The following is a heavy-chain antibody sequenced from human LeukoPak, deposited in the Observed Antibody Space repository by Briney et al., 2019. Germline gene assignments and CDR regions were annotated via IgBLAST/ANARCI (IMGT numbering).Heavy chain of an antibody. D-gene: IGHD2-15*01. CDR1: GYTLTAYY. CDR2: ISAYNGNT. Sequence: GASVKVSCKASGYTLTAYYIYWVRQAPGQGLEWMGWISAYNGNTNYAQKLQGRVTMTTDTSTSTAYMELRSLRSDDTAVYYCARDRCSGGSCSLDPWGQGTLVTVSS. J-gene: IGHJ5*02. CDR3: ARDRCSGGSCSLDP. V-gene: IGHV1-18*04.